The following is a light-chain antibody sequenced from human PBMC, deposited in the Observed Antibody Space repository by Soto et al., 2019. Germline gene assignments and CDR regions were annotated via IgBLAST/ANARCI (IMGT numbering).Light chain of an antibody. CDR2: GAF. Sequence: EIVMRQSPATLSVSSGEGASLSCRASQSVDSNVAWYQLKPGQAPRLLIHGAFTRATGVPARFSGSGFGTEFTLTITSLQSEDFAIYYCQQYSDWWTFGQGTKVDTK. J-gene: IGKJ1*01. CDR1: QSVDSN. CDR3: QQYSDWWT. V-gene: IGKV3-15*01.